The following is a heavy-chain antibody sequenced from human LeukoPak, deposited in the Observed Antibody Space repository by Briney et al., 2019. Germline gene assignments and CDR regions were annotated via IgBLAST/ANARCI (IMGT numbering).Heavy chain of an antibody. Sequence: GGSLRLSCAASGFTVSSNYMSWVRQTPGKGLEWVSVIYSGGNTYYADSVKGRFTISRDNSKNTLYLQMNSLRAEDTAMYYCARKYYYDGSGSDAFDIWGQGTMVTVSS. J-gene: IGHJ3*02. CDR1: GFTVSSNY. CDR2: IYSGGNT. V-gene: IGHV3-53*01. CDR3: ARKYYYDGSGSDAFDI. D-gene: IGHD3-22*01.